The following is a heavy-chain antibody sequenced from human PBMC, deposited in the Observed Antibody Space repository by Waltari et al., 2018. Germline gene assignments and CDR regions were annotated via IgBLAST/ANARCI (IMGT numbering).Heavy chain of an antibody. CDR2: IIPIFGTA. CDR1: GGTFSSYA. J-gene: IGHJ3*02. V-gene: IGHV1-69*12. Sequence: QVQLVQSGAEVKKPGSSVKVSCKASGGTFSSYAISWVRQAPGQGLEWMGGIIPIFGTANYAQKFQGRVTITADESTSTAYMELSSLRSEDTAVYYCARAEGAAYCGGDCYSSAPFDIWGQGTMVTVSS. D-gene: IGHD2-21*01. CDR3: ARAEGAAYCGGDCYSSAPFDI.